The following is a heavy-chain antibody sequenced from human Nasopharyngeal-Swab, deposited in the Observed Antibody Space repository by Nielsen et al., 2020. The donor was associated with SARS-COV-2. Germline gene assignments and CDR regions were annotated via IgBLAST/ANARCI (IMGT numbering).Heavy chain of an antibody. Sequence: SETLSLTCAVYGGSFSSYYWSWIRQPPGKGLEWIGSIYYSGSTYYNPSLKSRVTISVDTSKNQFSLKLSSVTAADTAVYYCARYSSGWDAFDIWGQGTMVTVSS. CDR3: ARYSSGWDAFDI. D-gene: IGHD6-19*01. J-gene: IGHJ3*02. CDR1: GGSFSSYY. V-gene: IGHV4-39*01. CDR2: IYYSGST.